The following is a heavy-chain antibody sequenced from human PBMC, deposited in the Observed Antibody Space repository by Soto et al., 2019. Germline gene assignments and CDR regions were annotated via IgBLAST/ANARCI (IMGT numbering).Heavy chain of an antibody. J-gene: IGHJ6*02. CDR2: INPNSGGT. CDR1: GYTFTGYY. Sequence: VKVSCKASGYTFTGYYMHWVRQAPGQGLEWMGWINPNSGGTNYAQKFQGRVTMTRDTSISTAYMELSRLRSDDTAVYYCARDKYSYGCHYYYGMDVWGQGTTVTVSS. CDR3: ARDKYSYGCHYYYGMDV. V-gene: IGHV1-2*02. D-gene: IGHD5-18*01.